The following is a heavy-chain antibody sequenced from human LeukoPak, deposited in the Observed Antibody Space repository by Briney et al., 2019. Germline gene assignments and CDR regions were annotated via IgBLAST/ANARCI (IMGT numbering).Heavy chain of an antibody. V-gene: IGHV3-30*02. CDR3: ATGNDYSNPSPFDI. CDR1: GFTFSSYG. J-gene: IGHJ3*02. D-gene: IGHD4-11*01. Sequence: GGSLRLSCAASGFTFSSYGMHWVRQAPGKGLEWVAFIRYDGSNKYYADSVKGRFTISRDNSKNTLYLQMNSLRAEDTAVYYCATGNDYSNPSPFDIWGQGTMVTVSS. CDR2: IRYDGSNK.